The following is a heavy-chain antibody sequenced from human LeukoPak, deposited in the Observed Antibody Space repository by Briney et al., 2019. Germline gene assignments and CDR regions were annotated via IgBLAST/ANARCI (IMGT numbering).Heavy chain of an antibody. D-gene: IGHD3-22*01. V-gene: IGHV4-30-2*01. CDR1: GGSISSGGYS. Sequence: SETLSLTCGVSGGSISSGGYSWNWIRQPQGKGLEWIGYIFPSGTTYYNPSLKSRVTISVDRSKNPFSLHVSSVTAADTAVYYCTRGDDTSGYYHSYTVWGPGTTVTVSS. CDR3: TRGDDTSGYYHSYTV. J-gene: IGHJ6*02. CDR2: IFPSGTT.